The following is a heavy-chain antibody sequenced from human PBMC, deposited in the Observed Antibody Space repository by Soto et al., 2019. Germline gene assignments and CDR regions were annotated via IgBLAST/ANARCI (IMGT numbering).Heavy chain of an antibody. CDR2: VYYSGTT. J-gene: IGHJ4*02. D-gene: IGHD4-17*01. CDR3: ARTTAVPNTLRSRYFFDY. CDR1: GGSVSNMTYY. V-gene: IGHV4-61*01. Sequence: PSENLSLTCSVSGGSVSNMTYYWSWIRQPPGKRLEWIGYVYYSGTTNYNPSLKSRVTISVGLSKNQFSLRLSSVTTADTALYNCARTTAVPNTLRSRYFFDYWGQGTLVTVSS.